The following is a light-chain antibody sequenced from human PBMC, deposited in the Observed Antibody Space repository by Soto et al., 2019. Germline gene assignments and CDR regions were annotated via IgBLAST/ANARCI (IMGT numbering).Light chain of an antibody. CDR3: QQYNKWPPTWT. CDR1: QSVRSN. J-gene: IGKJ1*01. CDR2: GAS. V-gene: IGKV3-15*01. Sequence: EIVMTQSPATLSVSPGERATLSCRASQSVRSNLAWYQQKPGQAPRLLIYGASTRATGIPARFSGSGSGTEFTLTISSLQSEDFAVYYCQQYNKWPPTWTFGQGTKVDIK.